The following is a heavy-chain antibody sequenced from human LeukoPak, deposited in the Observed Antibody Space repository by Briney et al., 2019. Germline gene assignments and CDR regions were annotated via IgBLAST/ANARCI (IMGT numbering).Heavy chain of an antibody. J-gene: IGHJ4*02. Sequence: ASVKVSCKASGYTFTGYYMHWVRQAPGQGLEWMGWINPNSGDTNYAQNFQGRVTMTRDTSISTAYMELSRLRSDDTAVYYCARDERCDSSGYPFDYWGQGTLVTVSS. CDR1: GYTFTGYY. D-gene: IGHD3-22*01. CDR2: INPNSGDT. V-gene: IGHV1-2*02. CDR3: ARDERCDSSGYPFDY.